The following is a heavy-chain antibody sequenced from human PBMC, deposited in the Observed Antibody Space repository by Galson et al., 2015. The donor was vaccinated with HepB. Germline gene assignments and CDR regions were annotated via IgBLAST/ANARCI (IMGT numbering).Heavy chain of an antibody. CDR3: AGFSSGWPGDYYYYGMDV. V-gene: IGHV1-69*04. Sequence: SVKVSCKASGGTFSSYAISWVRQAPGQGLEWMGRIIPILGIANYAQKFQGRVTITADKSTSTAYMELSSLRSEDTAVYYCAGFSSGWPGDYYYYGMDVWGQGTTVTVSS. CDR2: IIPILGIA. CDR1: GGTFSSYA. D-gene: IGHD6-19*01. J-gene: IGHJ6*02.